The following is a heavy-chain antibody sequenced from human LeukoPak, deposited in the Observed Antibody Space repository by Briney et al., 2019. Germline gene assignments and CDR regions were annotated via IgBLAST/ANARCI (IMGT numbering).Heavy chain of an antibody. Sequence: ASVKVSCKASGYTFTSYDINWVRQATGQGLEWMGWMNPNSGNTGYAQKFQGRVTITRNTSISTAYMELSSLRSEDTAVYYCARVTQSYSYLFDYWGQGTLVTVSS. CDR2: MNPNSGNT. D-gene: IGHD5-18*01. CDR3: ARVTQSYSYLFDY. CDR1: GYTFTSYD. V-gene: IGHV1-8*03. J-gene: IGHJ4*02.